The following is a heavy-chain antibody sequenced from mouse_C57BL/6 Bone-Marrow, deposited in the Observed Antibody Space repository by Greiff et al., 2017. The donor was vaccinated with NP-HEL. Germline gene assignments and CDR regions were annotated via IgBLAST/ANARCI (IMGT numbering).Heavy chain of an antibody. D-gene: IGHD2-3*01. J-gene: IGHJ3*01. CDR2: IHPNCGST. CDR3: ARGWLLRGLFAY. CDR1: GYSFTSYW. Sequence: QVRLQQPGAELVKPGASVKLSCKASGYSFTSYWMHWVKQRPGQGLEWIGMIHPNCGSTYSNEKFKSKATLPVDKSSSTAYMQLSSLTSEDSAVYDCARGWLLRGLFAYWGQGTLVTVAA. V-gene: IGHV1-64*01.